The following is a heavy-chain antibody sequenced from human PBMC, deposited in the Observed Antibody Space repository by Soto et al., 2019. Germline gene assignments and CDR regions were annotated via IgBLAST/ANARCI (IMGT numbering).Heavy chain of an antibody. CDR3: TPYSPGRGSYPLAS. Sequence: EVQLVESGGGLVKPGGSLRLACAASGFAFSNAWMSWVRQPPGKGLEWVGRIKDKTEGETTDYAAPVKDRFTISRDDSTNTLFLQMNSVKNEDTGVYYCTPYSPGRGSYPLASWGQGPLVPVSS. D-gene: IGHD2-15*01. J-gene: IGHJ4*02. CDR2: IKDKTEGETT. V-gene: IGHV3-15*01. CDR1: GFAFSNAW.